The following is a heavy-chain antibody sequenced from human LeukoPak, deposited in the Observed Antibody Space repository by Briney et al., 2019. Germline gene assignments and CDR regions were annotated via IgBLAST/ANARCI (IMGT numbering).Heavy chain of an antibody. CDR3: ARHPTTNCGGDCYSDY. CDR2: IKQDGREK. V-gene: IGHV3-7*01. Sequence: GGALRLSCAASGFTFSSYWMSWVRQAPGKGLEWVANIKQDGREKYYVDSVKGRFTISRDNAKNSLYLQMNRLRAEDTAVYYCARHPTTNCGGDCYSDYWGQGTLVTVSS. J-gene: IGHJ4*02. CDR1: GFTFSSYW. D-gene: IGHD2-21*02.